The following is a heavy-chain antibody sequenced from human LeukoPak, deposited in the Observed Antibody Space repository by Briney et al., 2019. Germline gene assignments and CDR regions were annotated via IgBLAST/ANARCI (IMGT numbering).Heavy chain of an antibody. J-gene: IGHJ4*02. Sequence: SETLSLTCTVSGGSISSYYWSWIRQPPGKGLEWIGYIYYSGSTNYKSSLKSRVTISVDTSKNQFSLKLSSVTAADTAVYYCAREDIEGYFDYWGQGTLVTVSS. CDR2: IYYSGST. D-gene: IGHD5-12*01. CDR3: AREDIEGYFDY. CDR1: GGSISSYY. V-gene: IGHV4-59*01.